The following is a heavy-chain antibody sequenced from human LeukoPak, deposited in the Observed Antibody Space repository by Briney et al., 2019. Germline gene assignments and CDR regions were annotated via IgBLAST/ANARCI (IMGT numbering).Heavy chain of an antibody. CDR2: ISSSGSPI. D-gene: IGHD3-10*01. Sequence: PGGSLRLSCAASGFTFSSYEMNWVRQAPGKGLEWVSYISSSGSPIYYADSVKGRFTISRDNAKNSLYLQMNSLRDEDTAVYYCASGSFGELLGGSYYFDYWGQGTLVTVSS. J-gene: IGHJ4*02. V-gene: IGHV3-48*02. CDR3: ASGSFGELLGGSYYFDY. CDR1: GFTFSSYE.